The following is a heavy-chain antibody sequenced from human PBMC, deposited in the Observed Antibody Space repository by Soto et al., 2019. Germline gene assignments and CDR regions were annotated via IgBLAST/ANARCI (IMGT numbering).Heavy chain of an antibody. D-gene: IGHD2-21*01. CDR2: VTGSGGQI. CDR3: AKDAVYKDGLWLMDS. CDR1: GFTISTYA. J-gene: IGHJ5*02. V-gene: IGHV3-23*01. Sequence: PVGSLRLSCAASGFTISTYAMTWVSQAPGKGLECVSGVTGSGGQIHYADSVKGRFTISKDNSKNTLYLQMSSLREEDTALYYCAKDAVYKDGLWLMDSWGQGTLVTVSS.